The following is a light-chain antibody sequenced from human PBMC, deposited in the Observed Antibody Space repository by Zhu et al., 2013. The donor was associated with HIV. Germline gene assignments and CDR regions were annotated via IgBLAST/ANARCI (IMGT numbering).Light chain of an antibody. CDR2: GAS. V-gene: IGKV1-39*01. CDR1: EGIASY. Sequence: IQLTQSPSSLSASVGDRVTITCRASEGIASYLAWYQQKPGKAPNLLIYGASTLQTGVPSRFSGSGSGTDFTLTISSLQPEDFATYYCQQSYSTPLTFGGGTKVEIK. CDR3: QQSYSTPLT. J-gene: IGKJ4*01.